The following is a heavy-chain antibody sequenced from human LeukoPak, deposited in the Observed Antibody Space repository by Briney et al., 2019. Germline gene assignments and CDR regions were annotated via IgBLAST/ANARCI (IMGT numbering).Heavy chain of an antibody. V-gene: IGHV4-34*01. CDR3: AXXGXXSGGSSGPRSSYYFDY. Sequence: SETLSLTCAVYGGSFSGYHWSWIRQPPGKGLEWIGEINHSRSTNYNSSLKSRVTISIDTAKNQFSLKLSSVTAPDTPVYYCAXXGXXSGGSSGPRSSYYFDYWGQGTLVTVSS. CDR2: INHSRST. J-gene: IGHJ4*02. CDR1: GGSFSGYH. D-gene: IGHD4-23*01.